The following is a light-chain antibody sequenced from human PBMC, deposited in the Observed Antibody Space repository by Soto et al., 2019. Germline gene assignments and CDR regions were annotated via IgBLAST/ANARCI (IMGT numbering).Light chain of an antibody. Sequence: IVLTHSAGTLSLSPGERATLSCRASQSVSSSYLAWYQQKPGHAPRLLIYGASTRAAGIPVRFSGSGFGTEFTLTISSLQSEDFAVYYCQQYKNWPLFGQGTRLEIK. CDR2: GAS. CDR1: QSVSSSY. J-gene: IGKJ5*01. V-gene: IGKV3-15*01. CDR3: QQYKNWPL.